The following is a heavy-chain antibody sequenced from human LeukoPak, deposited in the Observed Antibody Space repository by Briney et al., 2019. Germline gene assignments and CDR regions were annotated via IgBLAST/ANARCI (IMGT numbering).Heavy chain of an antibody. CDR2: INQDVSMK. CDR3: ARDPGSSSFDY. D-gene: IGHD6-13*01. J-gene: IGHJ4*02. CDR1: TFTFSSYW. V-gene: IGHV3-7*01. Sequence: GGSLRLSCAASTFTFSSYWMSWVGEARGEGLEFVANINQDVSMKNYVCSVKGRFTISRDNAKNSLYLQMHSLRAHDTAVYYCARDPGSSSFDYWGQGTLVTVSS.